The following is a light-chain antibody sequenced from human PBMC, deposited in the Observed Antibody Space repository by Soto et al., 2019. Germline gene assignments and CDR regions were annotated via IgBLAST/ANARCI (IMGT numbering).Light chain of an antibody. V-gene: IGKV3-20*01. Sequence: EIVMTQSPATLSVSPGERATRSCTASQNINSIYLAWYQQKGGQAPRLPIHGASSRATGIPDRFSGSGSGTDFTLTISRLEPEDFAVYFCQQYGNSPITFGQGTRLEIK. CDR1: QNINSIY. CDR2: GAS. J-gene: IGKJ5*01. CDR3: QQYGNSPIT.